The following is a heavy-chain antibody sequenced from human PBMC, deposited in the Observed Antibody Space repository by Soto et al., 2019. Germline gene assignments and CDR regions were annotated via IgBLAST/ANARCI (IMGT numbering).Heavy chain of an antibody. V-gene: IGHV4-31*03. J-gene: IGHJ5*02. Sequence: TLSLTCTVSGGSIRNGAYYWSWLRQHPVKGLEWIGHIFYSGSTYYNPSLQSRLTMSVDGSKNQFSLKLSSVTAADTAVYYCAREALGVVYGFDPWGQVTLVTVSS. D-gene: IGHD2-8*02. CDR1: GGSIRNGAYY. CDR3: AREALGVVYGFDP. CDR2: IFYSGST.